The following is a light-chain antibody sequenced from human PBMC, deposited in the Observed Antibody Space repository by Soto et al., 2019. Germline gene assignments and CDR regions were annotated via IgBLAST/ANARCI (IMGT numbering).Light chain of an antibody. Sequence: EIVLTQSPGTLSLSPGERATLSCRASQSVSSSYLAWYQQKPRQAPRLLIYGASSRATGIPDRFSGSGSGTDFTLTISRLEPEDFAVYYCQQYGSSPPWTFGQGTKVEI. CDR2: GAS. CDR1: QSVSSSY. J-gene: IGKJ1*01. V-gene: IGKV3-20*01. CDR3: QQYGSSPPWT.